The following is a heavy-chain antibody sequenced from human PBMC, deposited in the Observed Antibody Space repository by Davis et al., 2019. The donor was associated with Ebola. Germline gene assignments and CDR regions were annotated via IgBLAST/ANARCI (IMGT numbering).Heavy chain of an antibody. D-gene: IGHD1-26*01. CDR1: GFTFSGSA. Sequence: GESLKISCAASGFTFSGSAMHWVRQASGKGLEWVGRIRSKANSYATAYAASVKGRFTISRDDSKNTAYLQMNSLKTEDTAVYYCTTTTTHFDYWSQGTLVTVSS. CDR2: IRSKANSYAT. V-gene: IGHV3-73*01. CDR3: TTTTTHFDY. J-gene: IGHJ4*02.